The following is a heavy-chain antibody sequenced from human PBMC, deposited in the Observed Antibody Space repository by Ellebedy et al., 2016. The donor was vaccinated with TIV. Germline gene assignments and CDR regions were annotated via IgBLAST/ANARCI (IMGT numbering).Heavy chain of an antibody. J-gene: IGHJ4*02. Sequence: MPSETLSLTCAVSGGAISGVNWWTWVRQPPGKGLEWIGELFHSGTSNYNPSLKSRVTISVDKSKNQFSLNLTSVTAADTAVYFCARTPFSAGSGYNPHDYWGQGILFTVSS. D-gene: IGHD5-24*01. CDR2: LFHSGTS. CDR3: ARTPFSAGSGYNPHDY. CDR1: GGAISGVNW. V-gene: IGHV4-4*02.